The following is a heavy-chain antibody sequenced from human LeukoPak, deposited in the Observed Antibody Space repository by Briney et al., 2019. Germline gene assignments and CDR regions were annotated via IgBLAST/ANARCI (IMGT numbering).Heavy chain of an antibody. CDR3: ATEDRRMLCPLGY. Sequence: GGSLRLSCAASGFTFSSYGMYWVRQAPGKGLEWVAVIWYDGSNKYYADSVKGRFTISRDNSKNTLYLQMNSSRAEDTADYYCATEDRRMLCPLGYWGQGTLDTVSS. D-gene: IGHD3-16*01. CDR2: IWYDGSNK. V-gene: IGHV3-33*01. CDR1: GFTFSSYG. J-gene: IGHJ4*02.